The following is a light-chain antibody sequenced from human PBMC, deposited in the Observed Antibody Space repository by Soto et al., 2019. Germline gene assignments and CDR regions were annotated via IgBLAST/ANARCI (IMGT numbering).Light chain of an antibody. CDR2: EAS. CDR1: QSISGS. CDR3: QQYNGYWT. Sequence: DIQMTQSPSTLSASVGDRVTITCRASQSISGSLAWYQQKPGKAPRLLIYEASNLKSGGPSRFSGSGSGTEYTLTISSLQPDDFASYYCQQYNGYWTFGQGTKVEIK. V-gene: IGKV1-5*03. J-gene: IGKJ1*01.